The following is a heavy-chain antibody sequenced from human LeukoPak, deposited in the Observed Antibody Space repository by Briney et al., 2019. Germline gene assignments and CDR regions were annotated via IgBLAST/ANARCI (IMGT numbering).Heavy chain of an antibody. CDR2: IYYSGST. Sequence: SETLSPTCTVSGGSISSYYWSWIRQPPGKGLEWIGYIYYSGSTNYNPSLKSRVTISVDTSKNQFSLKLSSVTAADTAVYYCARTMPPDYWGQGTLVTVSS. CDR3: ARTMPPDY. V-gene: IGHV4-59*01. J-gene: IGHJ4*02. CDR1: GGSISSYY. D-gene: IGHD2-2*01.